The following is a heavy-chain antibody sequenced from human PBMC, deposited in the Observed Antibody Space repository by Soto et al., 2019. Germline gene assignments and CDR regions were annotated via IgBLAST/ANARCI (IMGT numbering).Heavy chain of an antibody. J-gene: IGHJ4*02. CDR2: INSDGSTT. D-gene: IGHD6-19*01. CDR1: RFTFTSSW. Sequence: PGGSLILACPPSRFTFTSSWIHWVRQAPGKGLVWVSRINSDGSTTNYADSVKGRFTMSRDTSKSTLYLQMDSRRSEDTDLYYWAIAMAGKWHPFDYWGQGTLVTGSS. V-gene: IGHV3-74*01. CDR3: AIAMAGKWHPFDY.